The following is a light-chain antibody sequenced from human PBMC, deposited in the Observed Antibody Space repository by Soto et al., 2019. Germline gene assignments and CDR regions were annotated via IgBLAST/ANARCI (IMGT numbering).Light chain of an antibody. J-gene: IGKJ1*01. CDR2: GAS. CDR1: QSVSSN. CDR3: QQYNHCPAWT. V-gene: IGKV3-15*01. Sequence: EIVMTQSPATLSVPPGERATFSCRAIQSVSSNLAWYQKKPGQAPRLVIYGASTRATGILARFSGSGSGTEFTITISSLQSEYFAVYYCQQYNHCPAWTFGQGTNVEIK.